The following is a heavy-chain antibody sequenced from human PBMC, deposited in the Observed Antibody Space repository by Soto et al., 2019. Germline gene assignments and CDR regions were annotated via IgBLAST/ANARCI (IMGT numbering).Heavy chain of an antibody. CDR2: INSDGSNP. J-gene: IGHJ6*03. D-gene: IGHD2-2*01. CDR3: ARDPPHNIVVVPAARAPIVMDV. Sequence: GGSLRLSCAASGFTFSSYWMHWVRQAPGKGLVWVSRINSDGSNPGYADSVKGRFTISRDNAKNTLYLQMNSLRAEDTAVYYCARDPPHNIVVVPAARAPIVMDVWGKGTTVSVSS. CDR1: GFTFSSYW. V-gene: IGHV3-74*01.